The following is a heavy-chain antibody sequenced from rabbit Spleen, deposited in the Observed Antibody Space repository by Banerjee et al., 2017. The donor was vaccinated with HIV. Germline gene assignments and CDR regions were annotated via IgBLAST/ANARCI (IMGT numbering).Heavy chain of an antibody. CDR3: ARVEYAGYAGYGYFDL. V-gene: IGHV1S45*01. D-gene: IGHD8-1*01. Sequence: QEQLVEYGGDLVKPEASLTLTCTASGFSFSSTYWICWVRQAPGKGLEWIACIYGGSHGNHYYASWAKGRFTISKTSSTTVTVQMTSLTAADTATYFCARVEYAGYAGYGYFDLWGQGTLVTVS. CDR2: IYGGSHGNH. J-gene: IGHJ4*01. CDR1: GFSFSSTYW.